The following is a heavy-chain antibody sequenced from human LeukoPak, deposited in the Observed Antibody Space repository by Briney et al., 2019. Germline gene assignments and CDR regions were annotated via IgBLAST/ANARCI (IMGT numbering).Heavy chain of an antibody. CDR2: IKQDGSEK. CDR1: GFTVSSNY. CDR3: ARKAAGTGTVDY. Sequence: GGSLRLSCAASGFTVSSNYMSWVRQAPGKGLEWVANIKQDGSEKYYVDSVKGRFTISRDNAKNSLYLQMNSLRAEDTAVYYCARKAAGTGTVDYWGQGTLVTVSS. J-gene: IGHJ4*02. V-gene: IGHV3-7*01. D-gene: IGHD1-1*01.